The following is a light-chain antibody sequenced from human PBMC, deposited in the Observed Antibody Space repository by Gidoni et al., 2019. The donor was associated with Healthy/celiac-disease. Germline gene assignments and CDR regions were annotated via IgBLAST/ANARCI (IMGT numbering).Light chain of an antibody. CDR1: SSDVGGYNY. Sequence: QSALTQPASVSGSTGQSIPISCTGTSSDVGGYNYVSWYQQHPGKAPKLMLYEVSTRPSGVSNRFSGSKSGNTASLTISGLQAEDEADYYCSSYTSSSTVVFGGGTKLTVL. V-gene: IGLV2-14*01. CDR3: SSYTSSSTVV. CDR2: EVS. J-gene: IGLJ2*01.